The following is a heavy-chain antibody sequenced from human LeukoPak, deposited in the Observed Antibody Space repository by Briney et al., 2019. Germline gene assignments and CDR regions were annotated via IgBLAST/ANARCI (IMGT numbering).Heavy chain of an antibody. J-gene: IGHJ5*02. V-gene: IGHV3-7*02. Sequence: GRCLRLSCAAPGSTFSSYGINCVRQAPGKWMEWVANIKQDGSEKYYVDSVKGRCTISRDNAKSSLYLKINSLRAEDTDVYYCARATVTRWFDPWGQGTLVTVAS. CDR2: IKQDGSEK. CDR1: GSTFSSYG. D-gene: IGHD4-17*01. CDR3: ARATVTRWFDP.